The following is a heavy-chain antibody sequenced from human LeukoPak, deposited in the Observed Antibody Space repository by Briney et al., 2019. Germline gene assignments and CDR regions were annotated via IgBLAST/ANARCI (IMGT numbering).Heavy chain of an antibody. CDR3: AKHYYGSSGRPYFFDY. CDR2: ISGSGGNT. V-gene: IGHV3-23*01. J-gene: IGHJ4*02. CDR1: GFTFSNYA. Sequence: PGGSLRLSCAASGFTFSNYAMSWVRQAPGEGLEWLSGISGSGGNTNYADSVKGRFTISRDNSKSTLYLQMHSLRAGDTAVYYCAKHYYGSSGRPYFFDYWGQGTLVTVSS. D-gene: IGHD3-22*01.